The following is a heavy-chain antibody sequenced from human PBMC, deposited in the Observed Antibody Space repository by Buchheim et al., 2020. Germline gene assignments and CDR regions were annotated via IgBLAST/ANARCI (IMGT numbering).Heavy chain of an antibody. J-gene: IGHJ6*02. Sequence: QVQLQESGPGLVKPSGTLSLTCTVSGGSVNSAVHYWSWFRQPPGKQLEWIGYVYYNGSPNYNSSPESRITMPIDTSKNQFFLRLNSVTAADTAVYFCARVGWDIGAMDVWGPGTT. V-gene: IGHV4-61*08. CDR3: ARVGWDIGAMDV. D-gene: IGHD2-15*01. CDR1: GGSVNSAVHY. CDR2: VYYNGSP.